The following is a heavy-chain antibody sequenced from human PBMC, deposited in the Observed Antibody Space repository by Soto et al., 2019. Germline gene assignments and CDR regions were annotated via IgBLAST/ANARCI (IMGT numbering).Heavy chain of an antibody. V-gene: IGHV3-74*01. Sequence: GSMELAREASGFTFWTSWVDGDRQAPGKGLEWVSRIYGDGSITNYADSVKGRFTISRDNAKNTLYLQMTSLRAEDTAVYYCTRLQTAEAGPLNWGQGTLVTGSS. CDR1: GFTFWTSW. CDR2: IYGDGSIT. J-gene: IGHJ4*02. CDR3: TRLQTAEAGPLN. D-gene: IGHD6-13*01.